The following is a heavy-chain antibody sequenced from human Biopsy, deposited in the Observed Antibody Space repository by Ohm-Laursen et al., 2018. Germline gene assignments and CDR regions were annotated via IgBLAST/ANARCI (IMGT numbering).Heavy chain of an antibody. CDR3: ARAYFYGVGTSNYFFDS. V-gene: IGHV4-61*08. J-gene: IGHJ4*02. CDR2: IYYSWTT. Sequence: SETLSLTWTVSGGSVRSPDHRWNWVRRAPGKGLEWIGNIYYSWTTFYSPSLRGRVTMDVDTSKNQFSLRLRSVTSADTAVYFCARAYFYGVGTSNYFFDSWGQGALVTVSS. CDR1: GGSVRSPDHR. D-gene: IGHD3-10*01.